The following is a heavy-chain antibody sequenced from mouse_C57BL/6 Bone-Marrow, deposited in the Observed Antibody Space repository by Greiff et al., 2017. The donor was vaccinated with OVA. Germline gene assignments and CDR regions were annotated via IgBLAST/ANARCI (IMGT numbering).Heavy chain of an antibody. D-gene: IGHD4-1*01. CDR1: GFTFSDYY. V-gene: IGHV5-12*01. CDR2: ISNGGGST. J-gene: IGHJ3*01. Sequence: EVMLVESGGGLVQPGGSLELSCAASGFTFSDYYMYWVRQTPEKRLEWVAYISNGGGSTYYPDTVKGRFTISRDNAKNTLYLQMSRLKSEDTAMYYCARKLGRGAPGFAYWGQGTLVTVSA. CDR3: ARKLGRGAPGFAY.